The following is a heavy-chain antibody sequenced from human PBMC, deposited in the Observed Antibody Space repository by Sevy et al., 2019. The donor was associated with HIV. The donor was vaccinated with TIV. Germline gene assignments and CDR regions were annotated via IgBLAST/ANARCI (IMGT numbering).Heavy chain of an antibody. D-gene: IGHD6-13*01. CDR1: GFTFSSYA. J-gene: IGHJ4*02. CDR3: AKDPRSYHSSSWYYFDY. V-gene: IGHV3-23*01. CDR2: ISGSGVST. Sequence: GGSLRLSCAASGFTFSSYAMSWVRQAPGKGLEWVSAISGSGVSTYYADSVKGRFTISRDNSKNTLYLQMNSLRAEDTAVYYCAKDPRSYHSSSWYYFDYWGQGTLVTVSS.